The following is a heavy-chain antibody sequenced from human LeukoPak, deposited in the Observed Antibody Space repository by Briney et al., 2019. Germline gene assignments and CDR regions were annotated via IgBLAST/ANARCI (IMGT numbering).Heavy chain of an antibody. D-gene: IGHD6-13*01. CDR3: ARGTSISYSSSWYVVHYGMDV. CDR1: GGSFSGYY. CDR2: INHSGST. Sequence: SETLSLTSAVYGGSFSGYYWSWIRQPPGKGLEWIGEINHSGSTNYNPSLKSRVTISVDTSRNQFSLKLSSVTAADTAVYYCARGTSISYSSSWYVVHYGMDVWGQGTTVTVSS. V-gene: IGHV4-34*01. J-gene: IGHJ6*02.